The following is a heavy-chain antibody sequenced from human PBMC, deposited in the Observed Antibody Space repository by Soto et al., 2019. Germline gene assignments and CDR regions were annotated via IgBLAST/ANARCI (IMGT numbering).Heavy chain of an antibody. CDR1: GGSVSSGSYY. Sequence: SETLSLTCTVSGGSVSSGSYYWSWIRQPPGKGLEWIGYIYYSGSTNYNPSLKSRVTISVDTSKNQFSLKLSSVTAADTAVYYCARAVVRGPSGMDVWGQGTTVTVPS. D-gene: IGHD3-10*01. CDR2: IYYSGST. J-gene: IGHJ6*02. V-gene: IGHV4-61*01. CDR3: ARAVVRGPSGMDV.